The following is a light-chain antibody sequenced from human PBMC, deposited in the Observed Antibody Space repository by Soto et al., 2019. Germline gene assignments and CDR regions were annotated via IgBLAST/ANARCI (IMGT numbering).Light chain of an antibody. Sequence: DIQMTQSPSSLSASVGDRDTITCRASQGIRSDLGWYQQKPGKAPKRLIYAASSLHSGVPTRFSGSGSGTEFTLTISSLQPEDFATYYCLQHNSYPQGFGQGTRLEIK. CDR2: AAS. J-gene: IGKJ5*01. CDR3: LQHNSYPQG. V-gene: IGKV1-17*01. CDR1: QGIRSD.